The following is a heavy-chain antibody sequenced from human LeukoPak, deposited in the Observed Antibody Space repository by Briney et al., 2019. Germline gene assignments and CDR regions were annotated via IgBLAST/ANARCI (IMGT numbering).Heavy chain of an antibody. V-gene: IGHV4-59*01. Sequence: SETLSLTCTVSGGSISSYYWSWIRQPPGKGLEWIGYIYYSGSTNYNPSLKTRVTIPVDTSKNQFSLKLSSVTAADTAVYYCARFTTYVDYWGQGTLVTVSS. J-gene: IGHJ4*02. CDR1: GGSISSYY. CDR3: ARFTTYVDY. D-gene: IGHD3-3*01. CDR2: IYYSGST.